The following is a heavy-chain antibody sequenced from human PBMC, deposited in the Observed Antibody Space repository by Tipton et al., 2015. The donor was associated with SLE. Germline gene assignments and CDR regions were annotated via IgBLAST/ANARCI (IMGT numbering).Heavy chain of an antibody. CDR1: GFTFSSYG. V-gene: IGHV3-7*01. J-gene: IGHJ3*02. Sequence: SLRLSCAASGFTFSSYGMHWVRQAPGKGLEWVANIKQDGSEKYYVDSVKGRFTISRDNAKNSLYLQMNSLRAEDTAVYYCARDSSPDAFDIWGQGTMVTVSS. CDR2: IKQDGSEK. CDR3: ARDSSPDAFDI. D-gene: IGHD6-13*01.